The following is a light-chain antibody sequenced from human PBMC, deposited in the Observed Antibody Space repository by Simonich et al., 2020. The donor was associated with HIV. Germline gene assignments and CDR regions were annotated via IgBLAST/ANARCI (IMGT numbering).Light chain of an antibody. CDR1: SSDVGSYNL. Sequence: QSALTQPAPVSGSLGQSITISCTGTSSDVGSYNLLSWYQQHPGKAPKPMIYVGSKRPSGVSNRFSGSKSGNTASLTISGLQAEDEADYYCSSYTSSSTWVFGGGTKLTVL. J-gene: IGLJ3*02. CDR3: SSYTSSSTWV. CDR2: VGS. V-gene: IGLV2-14*02.